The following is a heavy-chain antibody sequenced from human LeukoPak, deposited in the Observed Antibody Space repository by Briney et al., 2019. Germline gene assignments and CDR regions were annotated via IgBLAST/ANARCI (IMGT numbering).Heavy chain of an antibody. CDR3: AKGGPDDY. V-gene: IGHV3-23*01. D-gene: IGHD5-12*01. CDR2: ISVSGDNT. CDR1: GFTFRGYV. J-gene: IGHJ4*02. Sequence: GGSLRLSCAASGFTFRGYVMSWVRQAPGKGLEWVSSISVSGDNTYYADSVKGRFTISRDNSKNTVHLQMNSLRDEDTAMYYCAKGGPDDYWGQGTLVTVSS.